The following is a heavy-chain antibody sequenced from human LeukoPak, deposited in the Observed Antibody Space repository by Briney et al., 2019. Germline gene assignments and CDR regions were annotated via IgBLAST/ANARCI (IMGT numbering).Heavy chain of an antibody. D-gene: IGHD6-6*01. V-gene: IGHV3-23*01. CDR2: ISGSGGST. CDR3: AKGIAARPGYFDY. CDR1: GFTFSSYA. Sequence: GGSLRLSCAASGFTFSSYAMSWVRQAPGKGLKWVSAISGSGGSTYYADSVKGRFTISRDNSKNTLYLQMNSLRAEDTAVYYCAKGIAARPGYFDYWGQGTLVTVSS. J-gene: IGHJ4*02.